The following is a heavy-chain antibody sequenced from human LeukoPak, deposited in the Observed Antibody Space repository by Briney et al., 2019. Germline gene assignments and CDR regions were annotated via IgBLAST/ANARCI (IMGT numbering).Heavy chain of an antibody. J-gene: IGHJ6*03. Sequence: SETLSLTCTVSGGSISSYFWSWIRQPPGKGLEWIGYIYYSGSTNYNPSLKSRVTISVDTSKNQFSLKLSSVTAADTAVYYCARRRTPYYYYMDVWGKGTTVTVSS. CDR2: IYYSGST. CDR1: GGSISSYF. V-gene: IGHV4-59*12. CDR3: ARRRTPYYYYMDV.